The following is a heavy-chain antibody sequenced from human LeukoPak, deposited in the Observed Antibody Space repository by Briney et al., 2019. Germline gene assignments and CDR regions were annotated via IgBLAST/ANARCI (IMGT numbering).Heavy chain of an antibody. J-gene: IGHJ4*02. Sequence: GGSLRLSCAASGFTFSSYAMSWVRQAPGKGLEWVSAISGSGGSTYYADSVKDRFTISRDNSKNTLYLQMNSLRAEDTAVYYCARDGGREVGPYPERGPGTLVTVSS. CDR2: ISGSGGST. V-gene: IGHV3-23*01. CDR1: GFTFSSYA. D-gene: IGHD3-16*01. CDR3: ARDGGREVGPYPE.